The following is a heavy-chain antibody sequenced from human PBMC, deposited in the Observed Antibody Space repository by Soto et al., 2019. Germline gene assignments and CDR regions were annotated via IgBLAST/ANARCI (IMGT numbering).Heavy chain of an antibody. J-gene: IGHJ4*02. Sequence: EVQLVESGGGLVQPGGSLKLSCAASGFTFSGSAMHWVRQASGKGLEWVGRIRDKPNNYATAYAASVKGRFTISRDDSRNTAYLQMNSLKTEDTAVYYCTSLYSVYNWGQGTLVTVSS. CDR1: GFTFSGSA. CDR3: TSLYSVYN. D-gene: IGHD5-12*01. CDR2: IRDKPNNYAT. V-gene: IGHV3-73*01.